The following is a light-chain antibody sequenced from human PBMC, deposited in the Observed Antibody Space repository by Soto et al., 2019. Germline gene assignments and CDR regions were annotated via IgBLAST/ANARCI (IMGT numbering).Light chain of an antibody. CDR1: QGISSD. Sequence: IQLTQSPSSLSASVGDRVTITCRASQGISSDLAWYQQKPGKAPKLLIYAASTLEIGVPSRFSGSGSGTDFTLTISRLQPEDSATYYCQQLNSFPFTFGPGAKVDIK. V-gene: IGKV1-9*01. CDR2: AAS. J-gene: IGKJ3*01. CDR3: QQLNSFPFT.